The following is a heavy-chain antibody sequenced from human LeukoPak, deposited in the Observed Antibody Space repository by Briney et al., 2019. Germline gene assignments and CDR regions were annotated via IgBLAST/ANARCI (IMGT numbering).Heavy chain of an antibody. CDR1: GFTVSSNY. J-gene: IGHJ3*02. V-gene: IGHV3-66*01. CDR3: ARDPRGSYYDSGVYYSNAFDI. D-gene: IGHD3-22*01. CDR2: IYTGGST. Sequence: PGGSLRLSCAASGFTVSSNYMSWVRQAPGKGLEWISVIYTGGSTYYADSVKGRITVSRDNSKNTLYLQMYSLRAEDTAVYYCARDPRGSYYDSGVYYSNAFDIWGQGTMVTVSS.